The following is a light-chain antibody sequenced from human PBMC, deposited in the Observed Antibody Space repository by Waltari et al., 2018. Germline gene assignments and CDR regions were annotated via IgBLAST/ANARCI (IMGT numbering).Light chain of an antibody. J-gene: IGLJ3*02. Sequence: QSVLTQPPSASGTPGQRVTISCSGSSSNIGSNYVYWYQQLPGTAPKLLIYRNKPRPSCVPARFSGSKSGTSASLAISGLRSEDEADYYCAAWDDSLSGRGVFGGGTKLTVL. V-gene: IGLV1-47*01. CDR2: RNK. CDR1: SSNIGSNY. CDR3: AAWDDSLSGRGV.